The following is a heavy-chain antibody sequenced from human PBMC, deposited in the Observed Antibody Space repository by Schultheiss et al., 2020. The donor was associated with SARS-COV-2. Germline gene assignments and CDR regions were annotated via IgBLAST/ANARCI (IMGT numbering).Heavy chain of an antibody. CDR3: ARGPHSSGWYAYQGDY. CDR1: GYTFSGYY. Sequence: GESLKISCKASGYTFSGYYIHWVRQATGQGLEWMGWMNPNSGNTGYAQKFQGRVTMTRNTSISTAYMELSSLRSEDTAVYYCARGPHSSGWYAYQGDYWGQGTLVTVSS. V-gene: IGHV1-8*02. CDR2: MNPNSGNT. D-gene: IGHD6-19*01. J-gene: IGHJ4*02.